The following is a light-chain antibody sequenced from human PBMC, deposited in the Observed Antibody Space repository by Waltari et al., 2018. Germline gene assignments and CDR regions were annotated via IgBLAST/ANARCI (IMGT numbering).Light chain of an antibody. CDR1: SSDVGGYNC. Sequence: QSALTQPPSASGSPGQSVTISCTGTSSDVGGYNCVSWYQQHPGRAPKLMLYDVTKRPAGVPDRFSGSKSGNTAYLTVSGLQGEDEADYYCNSYAGSNSVIFGGGTKLTVL. CDR3: NSYAGSNSVI. CDR2: DVT. V-gene: IGLV2-8*01. J-gene: IGLJ2*01.